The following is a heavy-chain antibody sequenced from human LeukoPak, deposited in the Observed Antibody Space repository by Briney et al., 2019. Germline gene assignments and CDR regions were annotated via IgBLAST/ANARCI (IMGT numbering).Heavy chain of an antibody. J-gene: IGHJ4*02. D-gene: IGHD2-21*01. CDR2: INAGNGNT. CDR3: ARNIPVTRWGY. CDR1: GYTFTSYA. Sequence: ASVKVSCKASGYTFTSYAMHWVRQAPGQRLEWMGWINAGNGNTKYSQKFQGRVTITRDTSAGTAYMELSSLRAEDTAVYYCARNIPVTRWGYWGQGTLVTVSS. V-gene: IGHV1-3*01.